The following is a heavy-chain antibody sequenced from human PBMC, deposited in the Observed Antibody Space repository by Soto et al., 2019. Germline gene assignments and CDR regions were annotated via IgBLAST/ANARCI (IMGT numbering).Heavy chain of an antibody. V-gene: IGHV3-21*01. CDR3: ARDRGMATTYWYFDL. J-gene: IGHJ2*01. D-gene: IGHD5-12*01. Sequence: EVQLVESGGGLVKPGGSLRLSCAASGFTFSSYSMNWVRQAPGKGLEWVSSISSSSSYIYYADSVKGRFTISRDNAKNSLYLQMNRLRAEDTAVYYCARDRGMATTYWYFDLWGRGTLVTVSS. CDR1: GFTFSSYS. CDR2: ISSSSSYI.